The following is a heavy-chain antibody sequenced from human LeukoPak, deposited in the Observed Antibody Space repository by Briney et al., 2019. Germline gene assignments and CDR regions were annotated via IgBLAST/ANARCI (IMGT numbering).Heavy chain of an antibody. J-gene: IGHJ6*03. CDR1: GFTFSSYA. V-gene: IGHV3-23*01. D-gene: IGHD4-11*01. CDR2: ISGSGGST. CDR3: AKGSHDYSNYPYVVFALIRIYYYYMDV. Sequence: GGSLRLSCAASGFTFSSYAMSWVRQAPGKGLEWVSAISGSGGSTSSADSVKGRFTISRDNSKNTLYLQMNSLRAEDTAVYYCAKGSHDYSNYPYVVFALIRIYYYYMDVWGKGTTVTVSS.